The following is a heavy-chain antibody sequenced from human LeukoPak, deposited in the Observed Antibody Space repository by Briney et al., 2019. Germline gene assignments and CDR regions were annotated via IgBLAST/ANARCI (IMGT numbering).Heavy chain of an antibody. CDR2: IIPIFGKA. CDR3: ARGVVVVAATNWFDP. Sequence: SVKESCMASGGTFTSYAISWVRQAPGQGLEWMGGIIPIFGKANYAQKFQGRVTITADESTSTAYMELSSLRSEDTAVYYCARGVVVVAATNWFDPWGQGNPVSVSS. CDR1: GGTFTSYA. V-gene: IGHV1-69*01. D-gene: IGHD2-15*01. J-gene: IGHJ5*02.